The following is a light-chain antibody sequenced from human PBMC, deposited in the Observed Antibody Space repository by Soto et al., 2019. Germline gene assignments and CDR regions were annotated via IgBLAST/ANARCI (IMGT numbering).Light chain of an antibody. V-gene: IGKV3D-15*01. CDR1: QSVSSN. CDR3: QQYETSPRT. Sequence: EIVMTQSPTTLSVSPGERATLSCRASQSVSSNLAWYQQKPGQAPRLLIYDASSRATGIPARFSGSGSGTDFTLTISRLEPEDFAVYYCQQYETSPRTFGQGTKVDIK. CDR2: DAS. J-gene: IGKJ1*01.